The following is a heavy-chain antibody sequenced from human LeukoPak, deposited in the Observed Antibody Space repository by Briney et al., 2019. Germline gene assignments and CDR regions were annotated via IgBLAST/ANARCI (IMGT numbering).Heavy chain of an antibody. CDR1: GYTFTGYY. J-gene: IGHJ4*02. CDR2: INPNSGGT. Sequence: GASVKVSCKASGYTFTGYYMHWVRQAPGQGLGWMGWINPNSGGTNYAQKVQGRGTMTRDTSISTAYMELSRLRSDDTAVYYCARETSIAARPLGDWGQGTLVTVSS. CDR3: ARETSIAARPLGD. V-gene: IGHV1-2*02. D-gene: IGHD6-6*01.